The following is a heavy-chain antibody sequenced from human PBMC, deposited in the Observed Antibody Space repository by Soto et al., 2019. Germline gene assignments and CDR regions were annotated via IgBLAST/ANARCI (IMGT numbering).Heavy chain of an antibody. Sequence: SETLSLTCAVCGGSFSGYYWSWIRQPPGKGLEWIGEINHSGSTNYNPSLKSRVTISVDTSKNQFSLKLSSVTAADTAVYYCARGDTSNSYYFDYWGQGTLVTVSS. D-gene: IGHD6-6*01. CDR2: INHSGST. V-gene: IGHV4-34*01. CDR1: GGSFSGYY. J-gene: IGHJ4*02. CDR3: ARGDTSNSYYFDY.